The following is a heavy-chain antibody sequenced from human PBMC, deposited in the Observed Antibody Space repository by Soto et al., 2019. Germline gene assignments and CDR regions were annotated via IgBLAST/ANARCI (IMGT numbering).Heavy chain of an antibody. CDR3: LRPAAWGGKRYPFDN. CDR2: IFSNDEK. Sequence: QVTLKESGPVLVKPTETLTLTCTVSGFSLTNAKMGVSWIRQPPGKALEWLVSIFSNDEKSYSPSLKSRLTLSMHTAQSQVVHTHTTMKRVDTAIYNCLRPAAWGGKRYPFDNTGRGTLGTVS. D-gene: IGHD2-21*01. CDR1: GFSLTNAKMG. J-gene: IGHJ4*02. V-gene: IGHV2-26*01.